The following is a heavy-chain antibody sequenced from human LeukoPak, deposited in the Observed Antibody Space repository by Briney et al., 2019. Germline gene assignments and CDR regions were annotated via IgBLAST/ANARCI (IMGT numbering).Heavy chain of an antibody. CDR1: GFTFSRYA. J-gene: IGHJ3*02. Sequence: GGSLGLSCAASGFTFSRYAMSWVRQAPGKGLEWVSVISGSGGSTYYADSVKGRFTISRDNSKNTLYVQMNSLRAEDTAVYYCAKSHGSYGRYDALDIWGQGTMVTVSS. CDR3: AKSHGSYGRYDALDI. V-gene: IGHV3-23*01. D-gene: IGHD1-26*01. CDR2: ISGSGGST.